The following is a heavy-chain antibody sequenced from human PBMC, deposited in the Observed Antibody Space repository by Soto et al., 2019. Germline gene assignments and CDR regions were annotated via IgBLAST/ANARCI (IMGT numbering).Heavy chain of an antibody. CDR3: ARVWGDYGAYAGGPFDP. V-gene: IGHV3-11*06. Sequence: QVQLVESGGGLVKPGGSLRLSCAASGFTFSDYYMSWIRQAPGKGLEWVSYISSSSSYTNYADSVKGRFTISRDNAKNSLYLQMNSLRAEDTAVYYCARVWGDYGAYAGGPFDPWGQGTLVTVSS. J-gene: IGHJ5*02. CDR1: GFTFSDYY. D-gene: IGHD4-17*01. CDR2: ISSSSSYT.